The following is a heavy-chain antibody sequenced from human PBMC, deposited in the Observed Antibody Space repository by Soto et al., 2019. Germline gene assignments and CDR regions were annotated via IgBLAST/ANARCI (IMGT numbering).Heavy chain of an antibody. CDR3: ARLPKGSLVTA. Sequence: LVESGGDLVSPGGSLRLSCVASGFRFSDHSMNWVRQAPGKGLQWISYISSNSDKTYYADSVKGRFTVSRDNAKNALFLQMNSLRDDDTATYYCARLPKGSLVTAWGQGARVTVSS. CDR2: ISSNSDKT. D-gene: IGHD2-21*02. CDR1: GFRFSDHS. J-gene: IGHJ4*02. V-gene: IGHV3-48*02.